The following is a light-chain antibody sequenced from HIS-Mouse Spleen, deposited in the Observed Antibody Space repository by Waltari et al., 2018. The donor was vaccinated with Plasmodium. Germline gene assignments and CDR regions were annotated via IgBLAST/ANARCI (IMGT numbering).Light chain of an antibody. J-gene: IGKJ1*01. Sequence: DIQMTQSPSSLSASVGDRVPITCRASQSISNYLNWYQQKPGKAPKFLIYAASTLQSGVPSRFSGSGSGTDSTLTISSLQPEDFATYYCQQSYSTWTFGQGTKVEIK. CDR1: QSISNY. V-gene: IGKV1-39*01. CDR3: QQSYSTWT. CDR2: AAS.